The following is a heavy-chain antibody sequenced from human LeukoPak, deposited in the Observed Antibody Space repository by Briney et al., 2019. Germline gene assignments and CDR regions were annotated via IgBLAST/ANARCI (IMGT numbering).Heavy chain of an antibody. V-gene: IGHV4-59*08. D-gene: IGHD3-22*01. CDR3: ARLYYYDSSGYPTGDAFDI. Sequence: SETLSLTCTVSGGSISSYYWSWIRQPPGKGLEWIGYIYYSGSTNYNPSLKSRVTISVDTSKNQFSLKLSSVTAADTAVYYCARLYYYDSSGYPTGDAFDIWGQGTMVTVSS. J-gene: IGHJ3*02. CDR1: GGSISSYY. CDR2: IYYSGST.